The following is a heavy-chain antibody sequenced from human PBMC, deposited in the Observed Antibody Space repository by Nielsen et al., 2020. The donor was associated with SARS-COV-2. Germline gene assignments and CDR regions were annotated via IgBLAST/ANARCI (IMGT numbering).Heavy chain of an antibody. J-gene: IGHJ4*02. Sequence: ASVKVSCKASGYIFTSYYMHWVRKAPGQGFEWMGIMNPSSGSTSYAQKFQGRVTMTRDTSTSTVYMELSSLRSEDTAMYYCAREGLTGTTNAYDNWGQGTLVTVSS. D-gene: IGHD1-20*01. V-gene: IGHV1-46*01. CDR1: GYIFTSYY. CDR2: MNPSSGST. CDR3: AREGLTGTTNAYDN.